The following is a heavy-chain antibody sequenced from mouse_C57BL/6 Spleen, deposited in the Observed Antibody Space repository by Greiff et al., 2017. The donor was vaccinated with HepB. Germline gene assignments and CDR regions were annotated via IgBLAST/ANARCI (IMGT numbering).Heavy chain of an antibody. CDR2: INPSNGGT. CDR3: ARGASRGYYFDY. CDR1: GYTFTSYW. J-gene: IGHJ2*01. V-gene: IGHV1-53*01. Sequence: QVQLQQSGTELVKPGASVKLSCKASGYTFTSYWMHWVKQRPGQGLEWIGNINPSNGGTNYNEKFKSKATLTVDKSSSTAYMQLSSLTSEDSAVYYCARGASRGYYFDYWGQGTTLTVSS.